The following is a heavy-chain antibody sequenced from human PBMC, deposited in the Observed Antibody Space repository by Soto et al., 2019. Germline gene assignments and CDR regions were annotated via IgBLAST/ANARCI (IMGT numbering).Heavy chain of an antibody. CDR3: AKEGYDSRWYWYS. J-gene: IGHJ4*02. D-gene: IGHD6-19*01. CDR2: ITSSGGEV. CDR1: GFTFSGSA. Sequence: GGSLRLSCAASGFTFSGSAMTWVRQAPGKWMEYVSSITSSGGEVFHAAAVKGRFTMSRDNSKNMFYLQMNSLRAEDTAVHYCAKEGYDSRWYWYSWAQGALVTVSS. V-gene: IGHV3-23*01.